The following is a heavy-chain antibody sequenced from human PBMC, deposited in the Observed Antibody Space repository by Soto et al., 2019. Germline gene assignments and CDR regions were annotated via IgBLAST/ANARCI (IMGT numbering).Heavy chain of an antibody. V-gene: IGHV3-48*02. CDR2: VSLDSDTI. D-gene: IGHD3-3*01. J-gene: IGHJ6*02. CDR1: GYGFRTYS. CDR3: ARLYYDYV. Sequence: GCLTLSCRASGYGFRTYSMNWVRQAPGQGLEWIAYVSLDSDTIQYADSVKGRFTISRDDAENSLYLQMDSLRDEDTATYYCARLYYDYVWGQGTTVTVSS.